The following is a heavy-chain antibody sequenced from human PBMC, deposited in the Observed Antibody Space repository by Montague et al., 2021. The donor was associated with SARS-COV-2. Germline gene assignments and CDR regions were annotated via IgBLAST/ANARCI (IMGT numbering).Heavy chain of an antibody. CDR2: TYYSGXT. CDR1: GGSVTTAGYY. J-gene: IGHJ4*02. Sequence: SETLSLTCTVSGGSVTTAGYYWCWIRQPRGKGLECIGNTYYSGXTXYXXXXKXRATISLDTSKNQSSLKLTSVTAADAAVYYCARVSSAAAATRSDYWGQGTLVTVS. D-gene: IGHD6-13*01. CDR3: ARVSSAAAATRSDY. V-gene: IGHV4-61*08.